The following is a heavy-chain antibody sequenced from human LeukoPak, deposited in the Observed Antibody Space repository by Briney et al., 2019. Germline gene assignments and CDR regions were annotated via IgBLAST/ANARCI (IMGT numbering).Heavy chain of an antibody. Sequence: GGSLRLSCAASGFTFSSYWMSWVRQAPGKGLEWVANIKQDGSVKYYVDSVKGRFTIPRDNSKNTLYLQMNSLRPEDTAVYYCAKEVYYYLDVWGKGTTVTIS. CDR3: AKEVYYYLDV. CDR1: GFTFSSYW. CDR2: IKQDGSVK. V-gene: IGHV3-7*01. J-gene: IGHJ6*03.